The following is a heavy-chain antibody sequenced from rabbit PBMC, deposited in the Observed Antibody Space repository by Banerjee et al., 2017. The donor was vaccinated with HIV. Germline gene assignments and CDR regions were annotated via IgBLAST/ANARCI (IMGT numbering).Heavy chain of an antibody. CDR2: IATGSSGFT. CDR3: ARGIVGAGYSGSL. Sequence: QEQLEESGGDLVQPEGSLTLTCTASGFSFSSSYYMCWVRQAPGKGLEWIACIATGSSGFTYYASWAKGRFTCSKASSTTVTLQMTSLTAADTATYFCARGIVGAGYSGSLWGPGTLVTVS. V-gene: IGHV1S45*01. D-gene: IGHD7-1*01. J-gene: IGHJ2*01. CDR1: GFSFSSSYY.